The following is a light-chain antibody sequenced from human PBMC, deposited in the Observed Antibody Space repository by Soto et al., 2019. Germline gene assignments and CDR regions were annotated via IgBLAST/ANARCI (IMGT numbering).Light chain of an antibody. CDR2: EVS. V-gene: IGLV2-14*01. CDR3: SSYTITSTYV. CDR1: SSDVGGYNY. Sequence: QSALIQPASVSGSPGQSITISCTGTSSDVGGYNYVSWYQQHPGKAPKLMIYEVSDRPSGVSNRFSGSKSGNTASLTISGLQAEDEADYYCSSYTITSTYVFGTGTKVTVL. J-gene: IGLJ1*01.